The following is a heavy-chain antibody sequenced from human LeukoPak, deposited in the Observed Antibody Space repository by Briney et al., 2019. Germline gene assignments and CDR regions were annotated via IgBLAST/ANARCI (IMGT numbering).Heavy chain of an antibody. V-gene: IGHV3-7*03. Sequence: GGSLRLSCVASGFTFSSYWMSWVRQAPGKGLEWVANIKQDGSEKYYVDSVKGRFTISRDNAKNSLYLQMISLRAEDTAVYYCASAMTLSNDYGDYVGHWGQGTLVTVSS. CDR2: IKQDGSEK. D-gene: IGHD4-17*01. CDR3: ASAMTLSNDYGDYVGH. J-gene: IGHJ4*02. CDR1: GFTFSSYW.